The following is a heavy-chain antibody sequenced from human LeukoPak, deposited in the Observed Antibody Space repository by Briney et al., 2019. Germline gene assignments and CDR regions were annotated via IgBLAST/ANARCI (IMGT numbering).Heavy chain of an antibody. CDR3: ARGGPRYCSSTSCYSHYYYYYMDV. Sequence: ASVKVSCKASGYTFTGYYMHWVRQAPGQGLEWMGWMNPNSGGTNYAQKFQGRVTMTRDTSISTAYMELSRLRSDDTAVYYCARGGPRYCSSTSCYSHYYYYYMDVWGKGTTVTVSS. CDR1: GYTFTGYY. J-gene: IGHJ6*03. CDR2: MNPNSGGT. D-gene: IGHD2-2*01. V-gene: IGHV1-2*02.